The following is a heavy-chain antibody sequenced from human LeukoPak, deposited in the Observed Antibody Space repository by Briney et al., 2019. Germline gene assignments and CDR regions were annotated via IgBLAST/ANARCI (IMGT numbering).Heavy chain of an antibody. J-gene: IGHJ4*02. CDR2: ISSDGSYT. V-gene: IGHV3-74*01. D-gene: IGHD2-2*02. Sequence: GGSLRLSCAVSGFTFSSGYMHWVRQPPGKGPVWVSRISSDGSYTIYADSVKGRFTISRDDARNTLYLQMNSLRDADTAVYYCARYTGGGVYWGQGTLVTVSS. CDR3: ARYTGGGVY. CDR1: GFTFSSGY.